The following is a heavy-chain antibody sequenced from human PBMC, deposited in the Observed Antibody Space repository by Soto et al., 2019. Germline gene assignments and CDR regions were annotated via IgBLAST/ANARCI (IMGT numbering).Heavy chain of an antibody. Sequence: GGSLRLSCAASGFIFSNYAMHWVRQAPGKGLEWVAVISYDGSNKYYADSVKGRFTISRDNSKNTLYLQMNSLRAEDTAVYYCARDMGASAPFDYWGQGTLVTVSS. D-gene: IGHD1-26*01. CDR3: ARDMGASAPFDY. J-gene: IGHJ4*02. V-gene: IGHV3-30-3*01. CDR2: ISYDGSNK. CDR1: GFIFSNYA.